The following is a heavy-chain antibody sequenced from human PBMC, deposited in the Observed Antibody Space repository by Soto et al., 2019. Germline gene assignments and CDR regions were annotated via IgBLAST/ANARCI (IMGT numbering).Heavy chain of an antibody. CDR2: ISYDGSNK. CDR1: GFTFSSYA. Sequence: GGSLRLSCAASGFTFSSYAMHWVRQAPGKGLEWVAVISYDGSNKYYADSVKGRFTISRDNSKNTLYLQMNSLRAEDTAVYYCAGPYSSSSLPSYYYYYGMDVWGQGTTVTVSS. V-gene: IGHV3-30-3*01. CDR3: AGPYSSSSLPSYYYYYGMDV. D-gene: IGHD6-6*01. J-gene: IGHJ6*02.